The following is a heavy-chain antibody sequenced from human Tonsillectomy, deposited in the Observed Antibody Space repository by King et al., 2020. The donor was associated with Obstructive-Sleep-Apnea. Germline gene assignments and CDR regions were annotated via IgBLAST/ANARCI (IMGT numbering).Heavy chain of an antibody. D-gene: IGHD3-9*01. J-gene: IGHJ4*02. CDR1: GFTFDDYA. CDR3: AKDMNYDILTGYYGFDY. V-gene: IGHV3-9*01. CDR2: ISWNSGSI. Sequence: VQLVESGGGLVQPGRSLRLSCAASGFTFDDYAIHWVRQAPGKGLEWVSGISWNSGSIGYADSVKGRFTISRDNAKNSLYLQMNSLRAEDTALYYCAKDMNYDILTGYYGFDYWGQGTLVTVSS.